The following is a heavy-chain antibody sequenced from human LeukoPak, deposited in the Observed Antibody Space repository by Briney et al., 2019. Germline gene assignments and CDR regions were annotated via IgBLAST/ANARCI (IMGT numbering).Heavy chain of an antibody. CDR2: IYSGGST. CDR1: GFTVSSNY. D-gene: IGHD4/OR15-4a*01. CDR3: ARDRTMEYGMDV. J-gene: IGHJ6*02. Sequence: PGGSLRLSCAASGFTVSSNYMSWVRQAPGKGLEWVSVIYSGGSTYYADSAKGRFTISRDNSKNTLYLQMNSLRAEDTAVYYCARDRTMEYGMDVWGQGTTVTVSS. V-gene: IGHV3-53*01.